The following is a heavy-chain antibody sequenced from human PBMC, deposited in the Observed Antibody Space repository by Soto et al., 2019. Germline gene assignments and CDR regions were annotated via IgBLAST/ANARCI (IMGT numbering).Heavy chain of an antibody. CDR3: VRVPDY. J-gene: IGHJ4*02. V-gene: IGHV4-30-2*01. CDR1: GGSISSGGYS. CDR2: MYHSGST. Sequence: PSETLSLTCAVSGGSISSGGYSWSWIRQPPGKGLEWIGYMYHSGSTYYNPSLKSRVTMSVDRSKNQFSLKLSSVTAADTAVYYCVRVPDYWGQGTLVTVSS.